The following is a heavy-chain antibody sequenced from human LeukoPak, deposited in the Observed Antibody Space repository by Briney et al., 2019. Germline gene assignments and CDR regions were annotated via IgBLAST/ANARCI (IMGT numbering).Heavy chain of an antibody. CDR1: GFTFSNAW. CDR3: TTGDILTGFNFDY. D-gene: IGHD3-9*01. CDR2: IKSKTDGGTT. Sequence: GGSLRLSSAASGFTFSNAWMSWVRQAPGKGLEWVGRIKSKTDGGTTDYAAPVKGRFTISRDDSKNTLYLQMNSLKTEDTAVYYCTTGDILTGFNFDYWGQGTLVTVSS. V-gene: IGHV3-15*01. J-gene: IGHJ4*02.